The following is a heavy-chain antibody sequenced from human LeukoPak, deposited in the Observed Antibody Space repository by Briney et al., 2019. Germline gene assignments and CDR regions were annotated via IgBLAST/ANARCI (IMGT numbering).Heavy chain of an antibody. CDR2: ISYDGSNK. CDR3: ARDQLPLITVTTYLVDY. Sequence: PGGSLRLSCAASGFTFSSYAMSWVRQAPGKGLEWVAVISYDGSNKYYADSVKGRFTISRDNSKNTLYLQMNSLRAEDTAVYYCARDQLPLITVTTYLVDYWGQGTLVTVSS. V-gene: IGHV3-30*04. CDR1: GFTFSSYA. J-gene: IGHJ4*02. D-gene: IGHD4-17*01.